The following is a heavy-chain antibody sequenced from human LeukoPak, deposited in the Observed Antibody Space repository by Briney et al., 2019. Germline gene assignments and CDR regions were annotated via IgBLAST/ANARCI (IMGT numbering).Heavy chain of an antibody. CDR3: AREADYFDY. J-gene: IGHJ4*02. V-gene: IGHV6-1*01. CDR2: TYYRPDWYH. CDR1: GDRVSSNSAA. Sequence: SQTLSLTCAISGDRVSSNSAAWNWIRQSPSRGLEWLGRTYYRPDWYHDYAVSLKSRITINADTSKNQVSLQLNSVIPEDTAVYFCAREADYFDYWGQGTLVTVSS.